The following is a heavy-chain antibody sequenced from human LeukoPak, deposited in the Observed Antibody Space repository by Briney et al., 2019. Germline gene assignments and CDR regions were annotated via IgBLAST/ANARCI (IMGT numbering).Heavy chain of an antibody. Sequence: SETLSLTCTVSGGSVSTSDYYWAWIRQPPGKGHELNGDIFYNGKTNYNPPLKRRVTISIDTSRNQFSLKLTSVTAADTAVYYCARVFDSWGQGTLVTVSS. CDR3: ARVFDS. CDR2: IFYNGKT. J-gene: IGHJ4*02. V-gene: IGHV4-39*07. CDR1: GGSVSTSDYY.